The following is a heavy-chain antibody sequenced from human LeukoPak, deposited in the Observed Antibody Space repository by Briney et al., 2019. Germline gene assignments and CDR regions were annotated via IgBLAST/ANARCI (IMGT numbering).Heavy chain of an antibody. CDR3: ARAPGAALD. V-gene: IGHV4-59*01. Sequence: PSQTLSLTCTVSGGSISSYYWSWIRQPPGKGLEWIGYIYYSGSTNYNPSLKSRVTISVDTSKNQFSLKLSSVTTADTAVYYCARAPGAALDWGQGTPVTVSS. J-gene: IGHJ4*02. CDR1: GGSISSYY. D-gene: IGHD2-15*01. CDR2: IYYSGST.